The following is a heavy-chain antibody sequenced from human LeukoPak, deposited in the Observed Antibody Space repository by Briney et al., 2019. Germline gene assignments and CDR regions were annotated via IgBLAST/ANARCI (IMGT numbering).Heavy chain of an antibody. CDR2: ISAYNGNT. CDR1: GYTFTSYG. D-gene: IGHD1-26*01. V-gene: IGHV1-18*01. J-gene: IGHJ4*02. Sequence: ASVKVSCKASGYTFTSYGISWVRQAPGQGLEWMGWISAYNGNTKYAQTLQGRVTMTTDTSTSTAYMELSSLRSEDTAVYYCARDRGIVGASDFDYWGQGTLVTVSS. CDR3: ARDRGIVGASDFDY.